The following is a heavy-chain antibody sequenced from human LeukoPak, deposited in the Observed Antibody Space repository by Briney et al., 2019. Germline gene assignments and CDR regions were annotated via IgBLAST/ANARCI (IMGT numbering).Heavy chain of an antibody. Sequence: GRSLRLSCAASGFTFSSYAMPWVRQAPGKGLEWVAVISYDGSNKYYADSVKGRFTISRDNSKNTLYLQMNSLRAEDTAVYYCAREYYDSSDYPRQHYFNYWGQGTLVTVSS. V-gene: IGHV3-30-3*01. D-gene: IGHD3-22*01. CDR1: GFTFSSYA. CDR3: AREYYDSSDYPRQHYFNY. J-gene: IGHJ4*02. CDR2: ISYDGSNK.